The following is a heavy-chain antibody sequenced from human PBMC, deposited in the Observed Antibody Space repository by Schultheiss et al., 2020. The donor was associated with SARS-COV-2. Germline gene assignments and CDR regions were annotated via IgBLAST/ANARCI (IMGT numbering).Heavy chain of an antibody. V-gene: IGHV3-30*03. J-gene: IGHJ3*02. D-gene: IGHD2-15*01. CDR2: MSHDGSNK. CDR1: GGSISSSN. CDR3: ARDRVQFQVVDAFDI. Sequence: GGSLRLSCAVSGGSISSSNWWSWVRQAPGKGLEWVANMSHDGSNKHFADSVKGRFTISRDNSKNTLYLQMNSLRAEDTAVYYCARDRVQFQVVDAFDIWGQGTTVTVSS.